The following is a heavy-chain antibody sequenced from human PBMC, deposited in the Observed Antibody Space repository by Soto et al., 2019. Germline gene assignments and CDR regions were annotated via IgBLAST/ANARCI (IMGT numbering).Heavy chain of an antibody. V-gene: IGHV4-39*01. D-gene: IGHD3-16*01. J-gene: IGHJ5*02. CDR1: GGPISSRNYY. CDR2: IFYNGRT. CDR3: ARGGFSAADESDWFDP. Sequence: QVPLQESGPGLVKPSETLSLTCSVSGGPISSRNYYWGWVRRAPGRGPEGIGNIFYNGRTDYNPSLQSRVTISVDTSKNQFSLKLGSVTAADTAIYYCARGGFSAADESDWFDPWGHGTLVTVSS.